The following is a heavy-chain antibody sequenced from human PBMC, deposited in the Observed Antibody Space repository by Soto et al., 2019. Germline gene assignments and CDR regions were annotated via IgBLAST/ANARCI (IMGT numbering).Heavy chain of an antibody. CDR2: ISQSGGTT. V-gene: IGHV3-11*01. Sequence: GGSLRLSCAASGFDSRDYSMTWIRQAPGKGLEWVSYISQSGGTTYYADSVKGRFAVSRDDAKNSLYLQMDSLRVEDTAVYYCARVTRYTYSNYDWLDPWGQGTLVTVSS. CDR3: ARVTRYTYSNYDWLDP. J-gene: IGHJ5*02. CDR1: GFDSRDYS. D-gene: IGHD4-4*01.